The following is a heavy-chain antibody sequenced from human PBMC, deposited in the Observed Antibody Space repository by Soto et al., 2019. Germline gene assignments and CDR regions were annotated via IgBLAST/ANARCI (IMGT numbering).Heavy chain of an antibody. J-gene: IGHJ4*02. CDR1: GITATNGH. Sequence: DVQLVKYGGGLIQPGGSLRLSCAASGITATNGHMSWVRQAPGKGLEWVSGIYSDDNTYYADSVKGRFTISRDTSKNTVYLQKNSLRAEDTAVYYCARDWNGDKYFDLWDQGSLVTVSS. CDR2: IYSDDNT. V-gene: IGHV3-53*01. D-gene: IGHD4-17*01. CDR3: ARDWNGDKYFDL.